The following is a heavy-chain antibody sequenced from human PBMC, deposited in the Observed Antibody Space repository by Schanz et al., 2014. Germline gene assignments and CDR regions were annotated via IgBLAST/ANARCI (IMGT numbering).Heavy chain of an antibody. CDR1: GFTFTTNA. Sequence: VQLLESGGGLVQPGGSLKLSCSASGFTFTTNAMSWVRQPPGKGLEWVSAISGNGGSTYFADSVKGRFTISRDNSDNTLFLQMNSLRAEDTAVYYCAKVREWWPYYFDYWGQGTLVTVSS. CDR3: AKVREWWPYYFDY. CDR2: ISGNGGST. J-gene: IGHJ4*02. V-gene: IGHV3-23*01. D-gene: IGHD2-15*01.